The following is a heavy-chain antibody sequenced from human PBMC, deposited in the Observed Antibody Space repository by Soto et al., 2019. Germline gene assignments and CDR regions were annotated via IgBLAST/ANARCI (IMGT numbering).Heavy chain of an antibody. D-gene: IGHD3-10*01. V-gene: IGHV1-46*01. CDR2: INPSGGST. J-gene: IGHJ6*02. CDR1: GYTFTSYY. Sequence: ASVKVSCKASGYTFTSYYMHWVRQAPGQGLEWMGIINPSGGSTSYAQKFQGRVTMTRDTSTSTAYMELSSLRSEDTAVYYCARAFSRLETYYYGSGSYEGMDVWGQGTTVTVSS. CDR3: ARAFSRLETYYYGSGSYEGMDV.